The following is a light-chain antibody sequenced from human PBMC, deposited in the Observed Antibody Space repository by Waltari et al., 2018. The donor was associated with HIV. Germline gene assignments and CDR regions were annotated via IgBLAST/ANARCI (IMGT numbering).Light chain of an antibody. V-gene: IGLV2-14*01. Sequence: QSALTQPASVSGSPGQSITISCTGTSSAVGDYNYVSWYQQHPGKAPKLMIYEVSNRPSGVSNRFSGSKSGNTASLTISGLQAEDEADYYCSSYTSSSTLEGVFGGGTKLTVL. CDR2: EVS. J-gene: IGLJ2*01. CDR1: SSAVGDYNY. CDR3: SSYTSSSTLEGV.